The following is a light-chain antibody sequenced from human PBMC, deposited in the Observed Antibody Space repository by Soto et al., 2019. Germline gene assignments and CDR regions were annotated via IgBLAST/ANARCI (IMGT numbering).Light chain of an antibody. Sequence: VLTQSPGTLSLTPGARAPLSCRANQNLGDGRLAWYQQKPGQPPTLLIYDASTRATGIPDRFSGSGSGTDFTLTISRLEPEDFAVYYCQEHASIFGQGTRLEIK. CDR1: QNLGDGR. V-gene: IGKV3-20*01. J-gene: IGKJ5*01. CDR2: DAS. CDR3: QEHASI.